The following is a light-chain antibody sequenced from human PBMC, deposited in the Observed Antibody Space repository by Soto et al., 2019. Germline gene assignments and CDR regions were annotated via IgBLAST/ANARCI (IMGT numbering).Light chain of an antibody. CDR2: SNN. CDR3: AAWDDSLNGYV. CDR1: SSNIGSNT. V-gene: IGLV1-44*01. J-gene: IGLJ1*01. Sequence: QSVLGQPPSASGTPGQRFTISCSGSSSNIGSNTVNLYQQLPGTAPKLLIYSNNQRPSGVPDRFSGSKSGTSASLAISGLQSEDEADYYCAAWDDSLNGYVFGSGTKVTVL.